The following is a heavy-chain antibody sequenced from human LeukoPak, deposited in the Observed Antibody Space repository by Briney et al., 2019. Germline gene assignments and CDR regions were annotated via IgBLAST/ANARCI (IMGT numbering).Heavy chain of an antibody. Sequence: SETLSLTCTVSGGSISSYYWSWIRQPAGKGLEWIGRVYSSGITNYSPSLKSRVTVSVDTSKNQFSLKLSSVTAADTAVYYCARGYSSGWYSYYYYYMDVWGKGTTVTISS. D-gene: IGHD6-19*01. J-gene: IGHJ6*03. CDR2: VYSSGIT. V-gene: IGHV4-4*07. CDR1: GGSISSYY. CDR3: ARGYSSGWYSYYYYYMDV.